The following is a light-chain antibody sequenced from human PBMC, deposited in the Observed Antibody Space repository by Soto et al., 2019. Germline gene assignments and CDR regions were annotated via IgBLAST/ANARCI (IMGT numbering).Light chain of an antibody. J-gene: IGKJ1*01. CDR2: VAS. V-gene: IGKV1-17*03. Sequence: DIQMTQSPSAMSASVGDRVTITCRASQDIRNDVAWFQQKPGKVPKRLIYVASSLQSGVPSRFSGSGSGTEFTLTISSLQPEDFATYYCLQHNSYPRTFGQGTKVEIK. CDR1: QDIRND. CDR3: LQHNSYPRT.